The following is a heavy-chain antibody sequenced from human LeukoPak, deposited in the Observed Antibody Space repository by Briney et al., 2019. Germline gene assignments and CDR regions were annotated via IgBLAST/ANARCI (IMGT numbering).Heavy chain of an antibody. D-gene: IGHD6-13*01. V-gene: IGHV3-23*01. Sequence: GGSLRLSCAASGFTFSSYAMSWVRQAPGKGLEWVSAIRGSGDNKYYADPVKGRFTISRDNSKNTLYLQMSSLRAEDTAVYYCAKDGVGSSSWESHFDYWGQGTLVTVSS. CDR1: GFTFSSYA. CDR3: AKDGVGSSSWESHFDY. J-gene: IGHJ4*02. CDR2: IRGSGDNK.